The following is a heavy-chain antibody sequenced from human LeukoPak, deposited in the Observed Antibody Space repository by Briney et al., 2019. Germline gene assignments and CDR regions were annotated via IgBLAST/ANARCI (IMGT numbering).Heavy chain of an antibody. V-gene: IGHV3-23*01. CDR2: ISGSGGST. D-gene: IGHD3-10*01. CDR3: ARGGVDYYGSGTYYLMYYFDY. Sequence: PGGSLRLSCAASGFTFSSYGMSWVRQAPGKGLEWVSAISGSGGSTYYADSVKGRFTISRDDSHNTLYLQMNSLRAEDTAVYFCARGGVDYYGSGTYYLMYYFDYWGQGALVTVSS. CDR1: GFTFSSYG. J-gene: IGHJ4*02.